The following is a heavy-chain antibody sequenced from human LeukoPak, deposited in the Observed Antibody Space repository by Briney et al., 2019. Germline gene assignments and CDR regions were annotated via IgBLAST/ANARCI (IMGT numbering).Heavy chain of an antibody. V-gene: IGHV4-39*01. CDR1: GGSISSSSYY. J-gene: IGHJ5*02. CDR3: ARHRGGAGPKYNWFDP. D-gene: IGHD4-23*01. Sequence: SETLSLTCTVSGGSISSSSYYWGWIRQPPGKGLEWIGSIYYSGSTYYNPSLKSRVTISVDTSKNQFSPKLSSVTAADTAVYYCARHRGGAGPKYNWFDPWGQGTLVTVSS. CDR2: IYYSGST.